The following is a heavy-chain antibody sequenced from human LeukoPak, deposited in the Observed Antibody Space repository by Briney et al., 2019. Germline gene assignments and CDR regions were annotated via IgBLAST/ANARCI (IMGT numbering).Heavy chain of an antibody. Sequence: SETLSLTCTVSGGSISSYYWSWIRQPPGKGLEWIGYIYYSGSTNYNPSLKSRVTISGDTSKNQFSLKLRSVTAADTAVYYCARLVIAAAGTRGDNWFDPWGQGTLVTVSS. CDR1: GGSISSYY. V-gene: IGHV4-59*01. CDR2: IYYSGST. J-gene: IGHJ5*02. CDR3: ARLVIAAAGTRGDNWFDP. D-gene: IGHD6-13*01.